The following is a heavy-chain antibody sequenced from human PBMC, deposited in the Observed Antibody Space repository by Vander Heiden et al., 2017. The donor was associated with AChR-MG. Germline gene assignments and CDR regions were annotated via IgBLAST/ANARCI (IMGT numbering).Heavy chain of an antibody. CDR2: INPNSGGT. Sequence: QVQLVQSGAEVKKPGSSVKVPCKASGYTFTGYYMHWVRQAPGQGLEWMGWINPNSGGTNYAQKFQGRVTMTRDTSISTAYMELSRLRSDDTAVYYCARGRGSYYLYYYYYMDVWGKGTTVTVSS. V-gene: IGHV1-2*02. CDR1: GYTFTGYY. J-gene: IGHJ6*03. CDR3: ARGRGSYYLYYYYYMDV. D-gene: IGHD1-26*01.